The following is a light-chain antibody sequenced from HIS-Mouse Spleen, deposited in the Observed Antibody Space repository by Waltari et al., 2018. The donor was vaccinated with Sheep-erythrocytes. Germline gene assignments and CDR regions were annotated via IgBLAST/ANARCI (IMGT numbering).Light chain of an antibody. CDR2: DVS. Sequence: QSALTQPRSVSGSPGQSVTISCTGTSSDVGGYNYVSWYQQHPGKAPKLMIYDVSKRPSGVPDRFSGSKSGNTASLTISGPQAEDEADYYCCSYAGSYNHVFGTGTKVTVL. CDR3: CSYAGSYNHV. J-gene: IGLJ1*01. CDR1: SSDVGGYNY. V-gene: IGLV2-11*01.